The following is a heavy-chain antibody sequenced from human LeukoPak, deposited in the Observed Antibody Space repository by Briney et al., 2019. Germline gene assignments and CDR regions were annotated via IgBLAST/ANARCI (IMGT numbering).Heavy chain of an antibody. J-gene: IGHJ4*02. CDR2: IIPIFGTA. Sequence: ASVKVSCKASGGTFSSYAIRWVRQAPGQGLEWMGGIIPIFGTANYAQKFQGRVTITTDESTSTAYMELSSLRSEDTAVYYCARNCPDVGATTCYWGQGTLVTVSS. CDR1: GGTFSSYA. D-gene: IGHD1-26*01. V-gene: IGHV1-69*05. CDR3: ARNCPDVGATTCY.